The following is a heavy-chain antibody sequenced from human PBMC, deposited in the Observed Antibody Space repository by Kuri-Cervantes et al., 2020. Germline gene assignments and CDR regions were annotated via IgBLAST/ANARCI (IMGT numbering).Heavy chain of an antibody. V-gene: IGHV1-2*02. J-gene: IGHJ6*02. Sequence: ASVKVSCKASGYTFTGYYMHWVRQAPGQGLEWMGWINPNSGGTNYAQKFQGRVTMTRDTSISTAYMELSRLRSDDTAVYYCARDCVMGSSSWYGVRETQYYYYYYGMDVWGQGNTVTVSS. D-gene: IGHD6-13*01. CDR2: INPNSGGT. CDR3: ARDCVMGSSSWYGVRETQYYYYYYGMDV. CDR1: GYTFTGYY.